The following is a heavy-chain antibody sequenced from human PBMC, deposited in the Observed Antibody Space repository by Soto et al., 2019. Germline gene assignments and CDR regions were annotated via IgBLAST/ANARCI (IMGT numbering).Heavy chain of an antibody. CDR1: GYTFTSYG. Sequence: ASVKVSCKASGYTFTSYGISWVRQAPGQGLEWMGWISAYNGNTNYAQKLQGRVTMTTDTSTSTAYMELRSLRSDDTAVYYCARDFFVVVPAAIGKRGSWFDPWGQGTLVTVSS. J-gene: IGHJ5*02. V-gene: IGHV1-18*01. CDR3: ARDFFVVVPAAIGKRGSWFDP. D-gene: IGHD2-2*01. CDR2: ISAYNGNT.